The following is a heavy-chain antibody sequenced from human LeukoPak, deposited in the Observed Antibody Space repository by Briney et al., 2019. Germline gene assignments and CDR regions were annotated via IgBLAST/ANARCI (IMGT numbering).Heavy chain of an antibody. Sequence: SETLSLTCGVSGGSFSAYYWSWIRQPPGKGLELIGEINHSGRTYYNPSLKSRVTISVDTSKNQFSLNLSSVTAADTAVYYCARSPLTGNYGDWFDPWGQGTLVIVSS. V-gene: IGHV4-34*01. CDR3: ARSPLTGNYGDWFDP. D-gene: IGHD3-9*01. J-gene: IGHJ5*02. CDR1: GGSFSAYY. CDR2: INHSGRT.